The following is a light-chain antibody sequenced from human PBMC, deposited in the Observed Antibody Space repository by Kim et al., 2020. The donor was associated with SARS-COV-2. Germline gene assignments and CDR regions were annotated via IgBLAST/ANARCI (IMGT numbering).Light chain of an antibody. CDR1: ALPKQY. CDR3: QSGDSSSTYVV. J-gene: IGLJ2*01. CDR2: KDS. Sequence: SYELTQPPSVSVSPGQTARITCSGDALPKQYAYWYQQKPGQAPVLVIYKDSERPSGIPERFSGSSSGTTATLTISGVQAEDEADYYCQSGDSSSTYVVFG. V-gene: IGLV3-25*03.